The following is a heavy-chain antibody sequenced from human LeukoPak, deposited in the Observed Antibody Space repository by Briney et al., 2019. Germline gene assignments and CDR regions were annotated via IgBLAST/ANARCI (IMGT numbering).Heavy chain of an antibody. CDR2: INSDGGST. CDR1: GFTFSSYW. Sequence: GGSLRLSCAASGFTFSSYWMHWVRQAPGKGLVWVSRINSDGGSTSYTDSVKGRFTISRDNARNSLYLQMNSLRAEDTALYYCARDGDTVLTRGYYYYMDVWGKGTTVTISS. V-gene: IGHV3-74*01. D-gene: IGHD4-23*01. J-gene: IGHJ6*03. CDR3: ARDGDTVLTRGYYYYMDV.